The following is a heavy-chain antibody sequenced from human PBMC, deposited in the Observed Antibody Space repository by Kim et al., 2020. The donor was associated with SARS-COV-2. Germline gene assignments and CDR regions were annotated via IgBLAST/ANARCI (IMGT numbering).Heavy chain of an antibody. CDR2: ITADGSVT. V-gene: IGHV3-74*01. D-gene: IGHD1-26*01. Sequence: GGSLRLSCAASGFTLSVYWMDWVRQAPGEGLVWVSRITADGSVTNYADSVKGRFTISRDNARNTLFLQMNSLRAEDTALYFCARAIPGTNVFDIWGQGTMVTVSS. CDR3: ARAIPGTNVFDI. J-gene: IGHJ3*02. CDR1: GFTLSVYW.